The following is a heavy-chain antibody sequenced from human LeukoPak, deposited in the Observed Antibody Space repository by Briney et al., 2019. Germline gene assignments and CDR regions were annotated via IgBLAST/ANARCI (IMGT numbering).Heavy chain of an antibody. Sequence: PSETLSLTCAVSGGSISSSNWWTWVRQPPGKGLEWIGEIYHTGSTNYNPSLKSRVTISVDTSKNQFSLKLSSVTAADTAVYYCARGVHWFDPWGQGTLVTVSS. V-gene: IGHV4-4*02. CDR3: ARGVHWFDP. J-gene: IGHJ5*02. CDR1: GGSISSSNW. CDR2: IYHTGST. D-gene: IGHD2-2*01.